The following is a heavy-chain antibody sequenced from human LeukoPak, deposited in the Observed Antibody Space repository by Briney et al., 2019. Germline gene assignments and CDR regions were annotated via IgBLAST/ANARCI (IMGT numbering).Heavy chain of an antibody. J-gene: IGHJ3*02. V-gene: IGHV4-61*01. Sequence: SETLSLTCTVSRGSISSDSISSYSWSWIRQPPGKGLEWIGYIYYSGTTNYNPSLKSRVTISIDTSKNQFSLKLRSVTAADTAVYYCARRFGIWGQGTMVTVSS. D-gene: IGHD3-10*01. CDR3: ARRFGI. CDR1: RGSISSDSISSYS. CDR2: IYYSGTT.